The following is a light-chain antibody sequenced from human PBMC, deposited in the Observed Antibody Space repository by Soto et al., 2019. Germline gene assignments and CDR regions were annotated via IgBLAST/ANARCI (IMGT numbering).Light chain of an antibody. Sequence: QSALTQPASVSGSPGQSITISCTGTSSDVGGYNYVSWYQQHPGKAPKLIIYEVSNRPSGVSNRFSGSKSGNTASLTISGLQAEDEADYCCSAYTSSSTLVIFGGGTKLTVL. J-gene: IGLJ2*01. CDR3: SAYTSSSTLVI. CDR2: EVS. V-gene: IGLV2-14*01. CDR1: SSDVGGYNY.